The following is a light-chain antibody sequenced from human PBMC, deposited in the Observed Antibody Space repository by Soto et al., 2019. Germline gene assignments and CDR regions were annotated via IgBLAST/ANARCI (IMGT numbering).Light chain of an antibody. Sequence: QSVLTQPASVSGSPGQSITISCTGTSSDVGGYNYVSWYQPHPGKAPKLMIYEVSKRPSGVPDRFSGSKSGNTASLTVSGLQAEDEADYYCNSYAGSNNWVFGGGTKLTVL. CDR3: NSYAGSNNWV. J-gene: IGLJ3*02. V-gene: IGLV2-8*01. CDR2: EVS. CDR1: SSDVGGYNY.